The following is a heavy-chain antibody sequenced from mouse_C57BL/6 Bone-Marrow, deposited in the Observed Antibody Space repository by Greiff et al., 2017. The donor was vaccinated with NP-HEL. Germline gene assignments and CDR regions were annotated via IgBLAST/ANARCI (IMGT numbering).Heavy chain of an antibody. V-gene: IGHV1-15*01. J-gene: IGHJ3*01. CDR3: TRNEYYGPFAY. Sequence: QVQLQQSGAELVRPGASVTLSCKASGYTFTDYEMHWVKQTPVHGLEWIGAIDPETGGTAYNQKFKGKAILTADKSSSTAYMELRSLTSEDSAVYYCTRNEYYGPFAYWGQGTLVTVSA. CDR2: IDPETGGT. CDR1: GYTFTDYE. D-gene: IGHD1-1*01.